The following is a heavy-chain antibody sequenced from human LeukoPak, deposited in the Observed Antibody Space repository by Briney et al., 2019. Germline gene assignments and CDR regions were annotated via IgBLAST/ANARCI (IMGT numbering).Heavy chain of an antibody. Sequence: SETLSLTCTVSGGSISSSSYYWGWIRQPPGKGLEWIGSIYYSGSTYYNPSLKSRVTISVDTSKNQFSLKLSSVTAADTAVYYCASRIVGATTDDYWGQGTLVTVSS. D-gene: IGHD1-26*01. CDR1: GGSISSSSYY. J-gene: IGHJ4*02. V-gene: IGHV4-39*07. CDR3: ASRIVGATTDDY. CDR2: IYYSGST.